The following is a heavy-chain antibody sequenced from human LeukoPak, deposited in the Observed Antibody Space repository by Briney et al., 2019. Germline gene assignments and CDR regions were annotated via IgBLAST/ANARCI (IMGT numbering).Heavy chain of an antibody. Sequence: GGSLRLSCAASGFTFSSYSMNWVRQAPGKGLEWVAVILNDGSSKHYADSVKGRFTISRDNSKNTLYLQMNSLRAEDTAVYYCRGYYYDSSGFYRDYWGQGTLVTVSS. CDR2: ILNDGSSK. CDR3: RGYYYDSSGFYRDY. CDR1: GFTFSSYS. J-gene: IGHJ4*02. D-gene: IGHD3-22*01. V-gene: IGHV3-30*03.